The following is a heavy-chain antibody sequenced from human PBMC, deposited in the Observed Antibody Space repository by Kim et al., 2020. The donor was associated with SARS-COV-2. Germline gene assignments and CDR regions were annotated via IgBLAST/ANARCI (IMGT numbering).Heavy chain of an antibody. CDR1: GFTFSSYT. Sequence: GGSLRLSCAASGFTFSSYTMSWVRQAPGKGLEWVSRIRGDGDRKNADSVKGRFTISRDISKNTLYLQMNSLRAEDTAVYYCAKLVKLQSVRGAVSFFDDWGQGTLVTVSS. CDR2: IRGDGDR. V-gene: IGHV3-23*01. CDR3: AKLVKLQSVRGAVSFFDD. D-gene: IGHD2-15*01. J-gene: IGHJ4*02.